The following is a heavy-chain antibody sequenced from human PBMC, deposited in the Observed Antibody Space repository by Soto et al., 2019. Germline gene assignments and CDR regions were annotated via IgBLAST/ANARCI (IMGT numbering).Heavy chain of an antibody. Sequence: QVQLVQSGAEVKNPGASVKVSCKASGYTFTSYGITSVRQAPGQGLEWMGWVSAYNGNTNYTQKLQGRVTMTTDTPTSTAYVELRSLRSDDTAVYYCERDLETAFDIWGQGTKV. J-gene: IGHJ3*02. CDR1: GYTFTSYG. D-gene: IGHD5-18*01. CDR2: VSAYNGNT. CDR3: ERDLETAFDI. V-gene: IGHV1-18*01.